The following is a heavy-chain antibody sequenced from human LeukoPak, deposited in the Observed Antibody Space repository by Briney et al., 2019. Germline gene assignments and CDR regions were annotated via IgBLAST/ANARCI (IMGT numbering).Heavy chain of an antibody. CDR2: MYYSGST. J-gene: IGHJ4*02. Sequence: SETLSLACAVCGGSIGGETYVWGGIRQPPGKGLEWIVSMYYSGSTYYNPSLKSRVTVSVDMSKNQFSLKLSSVTAADTAIYYCATIVGSTKVDDWGQGTLVTVSS. D-gene: IGHD1-26*01. V-gene: IGHV4-39*01. CDR1: GGSIGGETYV. CDR3: ATIVGSTKVDD.